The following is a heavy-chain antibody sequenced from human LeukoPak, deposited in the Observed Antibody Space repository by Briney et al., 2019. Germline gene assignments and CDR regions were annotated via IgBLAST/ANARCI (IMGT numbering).Heavy chain of an antibody. Sequence: PGGSLRLSCVASGFTFSNYWMCWVRQAPGKGLEWVANIKPDGSGKFYVDSLKGRFTISRDNAKNSLYLQMNSLRAEDTAVYYCARSEAGGTYWGQGTLVTVSS. CDR2: IKPDGSGK. V-gene: IGHV3-7*01. D-gene: IGHD3-16*01. CDR3: ARSEAGGTY. CDR1: GFTFSNYW. J-gene: IGHJ4*02.